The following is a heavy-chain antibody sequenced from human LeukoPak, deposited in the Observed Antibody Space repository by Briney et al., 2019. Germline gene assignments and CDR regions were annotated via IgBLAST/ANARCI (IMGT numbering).Heavy chain of an antibody. V-gene: IGHV3-7*01. CDR3: VRDRGYATFDY. Sequence: GGSLRLSCAGSGFPFSNYWMAWVRQAPGKGLEWVANMKEDGGEINYVDSVKGRFTISRDNAKNSLDLQMNSLRVDDTAVYYCVRDRGYATFDYWGQGTLVIVSS. J-gene: IGHJ4*02. CDR1: GFPFSNYW. D-gene: IGHD3-10*01. CDR2: MKEDGGEI.